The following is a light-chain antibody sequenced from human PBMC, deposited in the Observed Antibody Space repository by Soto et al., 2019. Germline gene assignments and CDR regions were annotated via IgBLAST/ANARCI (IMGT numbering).Light chain of an antibody. CDR2: GAS. CDR3: QQYNKGPVT. CDR1: QSMSSN. V-gene: IGKV3-15*01. J-gene: IGKJ1*01. Sequence: IVLTQSPATLSLSPGERATLSCRASQSMSSNLAWYKQRPGQAPRLLSYGASTRATGIPARFSGSGSGTEFTLTISSLQSEDFAVYYCQQYNKGPVTFGQGTKVDIK.